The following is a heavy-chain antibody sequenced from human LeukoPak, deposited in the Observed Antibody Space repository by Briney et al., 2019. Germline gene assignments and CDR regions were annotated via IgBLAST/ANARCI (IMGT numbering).Heavy chain of an antibody. CDR3: ARGQGGNYYLNYFDY. D-gene: IGHD1-26*01. CDR2: FYYSGST. CDR1: GXSCSTYY. Sequence: PSESLALTCTVPGXSCSTYYWSWIRQPPGKELEWIGHFYYSGSTNYNPSLKSRVTISVDTSRNQFSLKLTSVTAADTAVYYCARGQGGNYYLNYFDYWGQGALVTVSS. V-gene: IGHV4-59*01. J-gene: IGHJ4*02.